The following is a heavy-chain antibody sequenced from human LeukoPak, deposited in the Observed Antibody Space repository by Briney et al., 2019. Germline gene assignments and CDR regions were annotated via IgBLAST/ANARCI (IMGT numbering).Heavy chain of an antibody. Sequence: SETLSLTCPVSGDSISSHYWSWIRQPPGKGLEWIGYIYYSGSTNYNPSLKSRVTISVDTSKTQFSLKLSSVTAADTAVYYCARDSWTGLGYWGQGTLVTVSS. CDR1: GDSISSHY. V-gene: IGHV4-59*11. CDR3: ARDSWTGLGY. D-gene: IGHD3/OR15-3a*01. CDR2: IYYSGST. J-gene: IGHJ4*02.